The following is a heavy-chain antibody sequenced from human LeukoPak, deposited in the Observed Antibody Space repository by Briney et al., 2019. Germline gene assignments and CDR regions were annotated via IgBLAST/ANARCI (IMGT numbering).Heavy chain of an antibody. D-gene: IGHD5-12*01. CDR3: AKDMSATILNDAFDI. Sequence: QPGRSLRLSCAASGFTFSSSGMHWVRQAPGKGLEWVAVISFDGNNKYYADSVKDRFTMSRDNSKNTLYLQMNSLRAEDTALYYCAKDMSATILNDAFDIWGQGTMVTVSS. J-gene: IGHJ3*02. V-gene: IGHV3-30*18. CDR1: GFTFSSSG. CDR2: ISFDGNNK.